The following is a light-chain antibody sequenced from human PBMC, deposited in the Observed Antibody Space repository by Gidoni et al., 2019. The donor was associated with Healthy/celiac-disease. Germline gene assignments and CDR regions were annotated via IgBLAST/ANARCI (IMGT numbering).Light chain of an antibody. V-gene: IGLV3-19*01. CDR3: NSRDSSGNHVV. Sequence: SSELTQDPAVSVALGQTVRITCQGDSLRSYYASCYQQKPGKAPVLVSYGKNTRPQGIPDRFSGSSSGNTASLTITGAQAEDEADYYCNSRDSSGNHVVFGGGTKLTVL. CDR1: SLRSYY. CDR2: GKN. J-gene: IGLJ2*01.